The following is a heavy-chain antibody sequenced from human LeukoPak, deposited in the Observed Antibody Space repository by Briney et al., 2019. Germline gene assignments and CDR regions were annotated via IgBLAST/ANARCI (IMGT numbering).Heavy chain of an antibody. CDR3: ARQTLGATRAFDI. V-gene: IGHV4-59*08. J-gene: IGHJ3*02. CDR1: GGSISSYY. D-gene: IGHD1-26*01. Sequence: SETLSLTCTVSGGSISSYYWSWIRQPPGKGLEWIGYIYYSGSTNYNPSLKSRVTISVDTSKNQFSLKLSSVAAADTAVYYCARQTLGATRAFDIWGQGTMVTVSS. CDR2: IYYSGST.